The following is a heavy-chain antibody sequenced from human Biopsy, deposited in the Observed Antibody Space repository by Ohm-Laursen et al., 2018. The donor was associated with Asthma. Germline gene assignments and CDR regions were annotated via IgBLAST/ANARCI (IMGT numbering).Heavy chain of an antibody. Sequence: TLSLTCTVSGGYINNFYWRWIRQPPGQGLESIGHVYYSGSTNYNPSLKRRVTISIDASKNQFSLKLTSVTAADTAVYYCARGVDRVTGLLDHFDSWGQGTLVTVSS. CDR3: ARGVDRVTGLLDHFDS. V-gene: IGHV4-59*01. CDR1: GGYINNFY. J-gene: IGHJ4*02. CDR2: VYYSGST. D-gene: IGHD2-21*02.